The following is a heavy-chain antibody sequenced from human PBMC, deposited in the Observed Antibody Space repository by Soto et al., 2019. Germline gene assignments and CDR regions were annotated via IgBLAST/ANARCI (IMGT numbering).Heavy chain of an antibody. J-gene: IGHJ4*02. V-gene: IGHV4-59*01. Sequence: PSETLSLTCTVSGGSISSYYWSWIRQPPGKGLEWIGYIYYSGSTNYNPSLKSRVTISVDTSKNQFSLKLNSVTAADTAVYYCARGRMVRGELDYWGQGTLVTVSS. CDR2: IYYSGST. CDR3: ARGRMVRGELDY. CDR1: GGSISSYY. D-gene: IGHD3-10*01.